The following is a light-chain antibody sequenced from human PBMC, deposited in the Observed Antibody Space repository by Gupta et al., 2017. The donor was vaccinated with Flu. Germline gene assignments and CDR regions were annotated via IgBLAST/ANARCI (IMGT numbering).Light chain of an antibody. Sequence: QSVLTQPPPASGPPGQRVTFSSPSSSSNIGSNAVYWYQQFPRTAPKLLIYNNNKRPSGIPDRFSASKSGTSASLGISGLQSGDEADYYCATWDSSLIRWVFGGGTKVTVL. V-gene: IGLV1-44*01. J-gene: IGLJ3*02. CDR1: SSNIGSNA. CDR2: NNN. CDR3: ATWDSSLIRWV.